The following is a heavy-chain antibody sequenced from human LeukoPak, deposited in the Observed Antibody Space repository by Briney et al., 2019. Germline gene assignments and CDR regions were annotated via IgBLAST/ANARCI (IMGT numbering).Heavy chain of an antibody. V-gene: IGHV3-30-3*01. CDR1: GFTFSSYA. D-gene: IGHD3-22*01. CDR3: ARDSEVVTYYYYYGMDV. CDR2: ISYDGSNK. J-gene: IGHJ6*02. Sequence: GGSLRLSCAASGFTFSSYAMHWVRQAPGKGLEWVAVISYDGSNKYCADSVKGRFTISRDNSKNTLYLQMNSLRAEDTAVYYCARDSEVVTYYYYYGMDVWGQGTTVTVSS.